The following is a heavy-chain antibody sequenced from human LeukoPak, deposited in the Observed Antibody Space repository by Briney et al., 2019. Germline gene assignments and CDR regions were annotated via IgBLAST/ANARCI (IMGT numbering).Heavy chain of an antibody. J-gene: IGHJ4*02. D-gene: IGHD3-16*01. V-gene: IGHV4-34*01. CDR2: INHSGST. CDR3: ARIGGLDFDY. Sequence: SETLSLTCAVYGGSFSGYYWSWIRQPPGKGLEWIGEINHSGSTNYNPSLKSRVTISVDTSKNQFSLELSSVTAADTAVYYCARIGGLDFDYWGQGTLVTVSS. CDR1: GGSFSGYY.